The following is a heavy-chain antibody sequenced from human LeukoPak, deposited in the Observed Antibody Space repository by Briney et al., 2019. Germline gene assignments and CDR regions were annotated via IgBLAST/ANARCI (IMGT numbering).Heavy chain of an antibody. V-gene: IGHV3-20*04. CDR3: VRGEGRGGWFDP. CDR1: GFTFEDHG. D-gene: IGHD1-26*01. J-gene: IGHJ5*02. CDR2: INWNGGRT. Sequence: PGGSLSLSCATSGFTFEDHGLSWVRQPPGKGLEWVSRINWNGGRTGYSDSVKGRFTISRDDAKKSVHLQMNNLRVEDTAVYYCVRGEGRGGWFDPWGQGILVTVSS.